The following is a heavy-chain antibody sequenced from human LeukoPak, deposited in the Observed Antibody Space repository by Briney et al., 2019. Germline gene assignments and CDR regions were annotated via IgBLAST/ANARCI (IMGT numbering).Heavy chain of an antibody. Sequence: PSETLSLTCTVSGGSISSYYWSWIRQPPGKGLEWIGYIYYSGSTNYNPSLKSRVTISVGTSKNQFSLKLSSVTAADTAVYYCARLAVAGTQNAFDIWGQGTMVTVSS. V-gene: IGHV4-59*08. CDR3: ARLAVAGTQNAFDI. CDR1: GGSISSYY. D-gene: IGHD6-19*01. J-gene: IGHJ3*02. CDR2: IYYSGST.